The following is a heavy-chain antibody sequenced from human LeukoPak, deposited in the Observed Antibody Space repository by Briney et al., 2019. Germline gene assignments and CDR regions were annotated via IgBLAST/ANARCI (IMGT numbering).Heavy chain of an antibody. J-gene: IGHJ4*02. CDR2: IYHSGST. CDR1: GYSISSGYY. V-gene: IGHV4-38-2*02. D-gene: IGHD3-16*01. CDR3: ARAGGRPQGLDY. Sequence: SETLSLTCTVSGYSISSGYYWGWIRQPPGKGLEWIGSIYHSGSTYYNPSLKSRVTISVDTSKNQFSLKLSSVTAADTAVYYCARAGGRPQGLDYWGQGTLVTGSS.